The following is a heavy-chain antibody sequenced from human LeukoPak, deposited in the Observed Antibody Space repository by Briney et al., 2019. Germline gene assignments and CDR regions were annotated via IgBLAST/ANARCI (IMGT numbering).Heavy chain of an antibody. J-gene: IGHJ3*02. D-gene: IGHD5-18*01. CDR2: IYYSGST. CDR1: GGSISSYY. CDR3: ARDWFGEDTAISVDAFDI. V-gene: IGHV4-59*12. Sequence: PSETLSLTCTVSGGSISSYYWSWIRQPPGKGLEWIGYIYYSGSTNYNPSLKSRVTISVDTSKNQFSLKLSSVTAADTAVYYCARDWFGEDTAISVDAFDIWGQGTMVTVSS.